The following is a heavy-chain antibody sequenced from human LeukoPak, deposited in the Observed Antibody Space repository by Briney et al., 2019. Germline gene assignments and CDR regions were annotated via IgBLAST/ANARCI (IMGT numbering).Heavy chain of an antibody. CDR2: IYYSGST. Sequence: SETLSLTCTVSGGSISSYYWSWIRQPPGKGLEWIGYIYYSGSTNYNPSLKSRVTISVDTSKNQFSLKLSSVTAADTAVYYCARVLGYCSGGSCYSYDGYYMDVLGKGTTVTVSS. CDR1: GGSISSYY. J-gene: IGHJ6*03. CDR3: ARVLGYCSGGSCYSYDGYYMDV. V-gene: IGHV4-59*01. D-gene: IGHD2-15*01.